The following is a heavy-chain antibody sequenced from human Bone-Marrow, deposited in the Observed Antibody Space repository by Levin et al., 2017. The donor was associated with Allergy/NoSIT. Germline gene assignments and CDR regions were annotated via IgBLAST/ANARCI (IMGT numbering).Heavy chain of an antibody. J-gene: IGHJ4*02. CDR3: VKSTMFRGGIFDH. Sequence: PVGSLRLSCSASGFSFRTSTMHWVRQAPGQGLEHVSAIDANGRSTDYADSVIGRFTISKDNSKNTLDLQMNSLRAEDTAIYYCVKSTMFRGGIFDHWGQGTVVTVSS. CDR2: IDANGRST. CDR1: GFSFRTST. D-gene: IGHD5-24*01. V-gene: IGHV3-64D*06.